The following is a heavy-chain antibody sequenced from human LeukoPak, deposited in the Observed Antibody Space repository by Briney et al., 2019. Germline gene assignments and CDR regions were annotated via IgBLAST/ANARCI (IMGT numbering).Heavy chain of an antibody. Sequence: SETLSLTCTVSGGSISSGGYYWSWIRQPPGKGLEWIGYIYHSGSTYYNPSLKSRVTISVDRSKNQFSLKLSSVTAADTAVYYCARNSGSYIHWFDPWGQGTLVTVSS. CDR2: IYHSGST. CDR1: GGSISSGGYY. CDR3: ARNSGSYIHWFDP. J-gene: IGHJ5*02. D-gene: IGHD1-26*01. V-gene: IGHV4-30-2*01.